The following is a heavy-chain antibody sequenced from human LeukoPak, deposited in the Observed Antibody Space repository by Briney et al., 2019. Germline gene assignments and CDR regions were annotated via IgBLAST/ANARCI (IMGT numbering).Heavy chain of an antibody. CDR2: ISYDGSNK. D-gene: IGHD5-18*01. CDR1: GFAFSSYA. V-gene: IGHV3-30*04. Sequence: GGSLRLSCAASGFAFSSYAMHWVRQAPGKGLEWVAVISYDGSNKYYADSVKGRFTISRDNSKNTLYLQMNSLRAEDTAVYYCARDQDIGYGYGDYYYYYGMDVWAKGPRSPSP. CDR3: ARDQDIGYGYGDYYYYYGMDV. J-gene: IGHJ6*02.